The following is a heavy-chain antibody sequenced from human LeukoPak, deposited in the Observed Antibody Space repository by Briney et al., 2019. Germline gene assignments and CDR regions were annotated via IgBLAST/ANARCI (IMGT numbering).Heavy chain of an antibody. D-gene: IGHD6-19*01. CDR2: IYPGDSDT. CDR3: ARRIAVAGANWFDP. J-gene: IGHJ5*02. V-gene: IGHV5-51*01. CDR1: GYSFTSYW. Sequence: AESPKISCNGSGYSFTSYWIGWVRQLPGGSLEWMVVIYPGDSDTRYSTSFQGQVTISADKSISTAYLQWSSLKASGTAMYYCARRIAVAGANWFDPWGQGTLVTVSS.